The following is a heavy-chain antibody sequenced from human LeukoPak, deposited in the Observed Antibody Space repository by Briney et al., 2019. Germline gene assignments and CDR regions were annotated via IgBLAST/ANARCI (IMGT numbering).Heavy chain of an antibody. V-gene: IGHV3-30*18. CDR3: AKGTPLVTTLYYFDY. Sequence: GGSLRLSCAASGFTFSSYGMHWVRQTPGKGLEWVAVISYDGSNKYYADSVKGRFTISRDNSKNTLYLQMNSPRAEDTAVYYCAKGTPLVTTLYYFDYWGQGTLVTVSS. J-gene: IGHJ4*02. CDR2: ISYDGSNK. CDR1: GFTFSSYG. D-gene: IGHD4-17*01.